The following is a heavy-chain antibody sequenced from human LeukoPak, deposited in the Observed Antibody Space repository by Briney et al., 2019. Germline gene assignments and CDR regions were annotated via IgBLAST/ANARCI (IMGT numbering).Heavy chain of an antibody. D-gene: IGHD3-22*01. CDR1: GYTFTGYY. CDR3: ARLLRDDSSSYYYSIYYYYGMDV. J-gene: IGHJ6*02. V-gene: IGHV1-18*04. Sequence: ASVKVSCKASGYTFTGYYMHWVRQAPGQGLEWMGWISAYNGITNYAQKLQGRVTMTTDKSTSTAYMELRSLRSDDTAVYYCARLLRDDSSSYYYSIYYYYGMDVWGQETTVTVSS. CDR2: ISAYNGIT.